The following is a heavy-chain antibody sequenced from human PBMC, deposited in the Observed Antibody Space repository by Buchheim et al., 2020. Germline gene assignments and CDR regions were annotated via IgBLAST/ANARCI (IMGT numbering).Heavy chain of an antibody. J-gene: IGHJ5*01. CDR1: GDSISSSRYY. CDR2: TYMIGST. Sequence: QVQLQESGPGLVKPSQTLSLTCTVSGDSISSSRYYWTWIRQPAGKGLEWIGRTYMIGSTKYTLSLQSRVTISLDTKQNQFSLNLRSVTAADTAVYYCARLPTGSAWFDSWGQGAL. V-gene: IGHV4-61*02. CDR3: ARLPTGSAWFDS.